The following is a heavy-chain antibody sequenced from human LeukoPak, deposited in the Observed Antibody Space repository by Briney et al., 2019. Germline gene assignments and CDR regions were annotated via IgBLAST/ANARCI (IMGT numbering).Heavy chain of an antibody. CDR2: ISSSSSHI. J-gene: IGHJ4*02. CDR3: TSGGYCSSTSCYGEN. D-gene: IGHD2-2*01. Sequence: GGSLRLSCAASGFTFSTYSMNWVRQAPGKGLEWVSSISSSSSHIYYADSVKGRFTMSRDNAKNSLYLQMNSLKTEDTAVYYCTSGGYCSSTSCYGENWGQGTLVTVSS. V-gene: IGHV3-21*04. CDR1: GFTFSTYS.